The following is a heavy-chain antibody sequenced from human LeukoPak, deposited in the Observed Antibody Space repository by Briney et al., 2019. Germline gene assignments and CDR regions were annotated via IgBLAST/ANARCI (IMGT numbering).Heavy chain of an antibody. CDR1: GYTFTSYG. Sequence: GASVKVSCKASGYTFTSYGISWVRQAPGQGLEWMGWISAYNGNTNYAQKLQGRVTMTTDTSTSTAYMELRSLRSDDTAVYYCARVKDIVVVPAAINWFDPWGQGTLVTVSS. J-gene: IGHJ5*02. CDR2: ISAYNGNT. D-gene: IGHD2-2*02. CDR3: ARVKDIVVVPAAINWFDP. V-gene: IGHV1-18*01.